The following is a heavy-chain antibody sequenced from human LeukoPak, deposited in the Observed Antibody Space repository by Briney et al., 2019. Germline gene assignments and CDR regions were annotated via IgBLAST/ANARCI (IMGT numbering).Heavy chain of an antibody. D-gene: IGHD3-16*01. CDR2: INAASGCT. CDR1: GYTFTGFY. Sequence: ASVKVSCKASGYTFTGFYMHWVRQAPGQGLEWMGCINAASGCTNYAQKFQGRVTMTRDTSITTAYMELSSLRSDDTAMYYCGRDIEKPYYHWGQGTLVTVSS. CDR3: GRDIEKPYYH. V-gene: IGHV1-2*02. J-gene: IGHJ4*02.